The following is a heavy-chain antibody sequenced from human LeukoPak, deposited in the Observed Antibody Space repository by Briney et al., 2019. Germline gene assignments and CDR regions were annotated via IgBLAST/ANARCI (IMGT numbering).Heavy chain of an antibody. CDR2: FDPEDGET. CDR3: ATLAILSSSSWYVPQFDY. V-gene: IGHV1-24*01. J-gene: IGHJ4*02. CDR1: GYTLTELS. D-gene: IGHD6-13*01. Sequence: GASVKVSCKVSGYTLTELSMHWVRQAPGKGLEWMGGFDPEDGETIYAQKFQGRVTMTEDTSTDTAYMELSSLRSEDTAVYYCATLAILSSSSWYVPQFDYWGQGTLVTVSS.